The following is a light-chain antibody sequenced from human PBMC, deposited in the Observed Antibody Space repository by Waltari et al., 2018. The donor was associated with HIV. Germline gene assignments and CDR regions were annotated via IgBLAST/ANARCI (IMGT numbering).Light chain of an antibody. V-gene: IGKV1-27*01. J-gene: IGKJ1*01. CDR2: AAS. Sequence: DIQMTQSPSFLSASVGDRISITCRASQVISNYLAWYQQAPGKVPKLLISAASTLQSGVPSRFSGSGSGTDFILTISSLQPEDVGTYYCQKYGSDPWTFGQGTKVAIK. CDR3: QKYGSDPWT. CDR1: QVISNY.